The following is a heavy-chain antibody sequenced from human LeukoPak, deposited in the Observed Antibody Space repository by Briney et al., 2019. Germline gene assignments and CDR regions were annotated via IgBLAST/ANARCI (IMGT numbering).Heavy chain of an antibody. CDR3: AREWGTGFDY. J-gene: IGHJ4*02. CDR1: AFTFSNYY. CDR2: ISGPSTTI. D-gene: IGHD1-1*01. V-gene: IGHV3-11*04. Sequence: GGSLRLSCAASAFTFSNYYMSWIRQAPGKGLEWVSYISGPSTTIYYADSVKGRFTISRDNAKNPLYLQMNSLRAEDTAVYYCAREWGTGFDYWGQGTLVTVSS.